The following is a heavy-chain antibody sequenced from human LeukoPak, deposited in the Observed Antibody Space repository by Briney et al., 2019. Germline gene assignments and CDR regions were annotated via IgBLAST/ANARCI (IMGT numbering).Heavy chain of an antibody. J-gene: IGHJ4*02. CDR1: GYTFTSND. Sequence: ASVKVSCKASGYTFTSNDINWVRQAAGQGLEWMGWMNPHSGNAGYAQKFQGRVTMTEDTSTDTAYMELSSLRSEDTAVYYCATRKLYGSGSLELVDYWGQGALVTVSS. CDR2: MNPHSGNA. CDR3: ATRKLYGSGSLELVDY. V-gene: IGHV1-8*01. D-gene: IGHD3-10*01.